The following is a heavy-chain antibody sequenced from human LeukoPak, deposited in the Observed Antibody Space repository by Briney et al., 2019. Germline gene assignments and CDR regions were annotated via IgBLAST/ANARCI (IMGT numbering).Heavy chain of an antibody. J-gene: IGHJ3*02. CDR3: ARGPSYYYDSSGFAFDI. Sequence: GGSLRLSCAASGFTFSSYDMHWLRQATGKGLEWVSAIGTAGDTYYPGPVKGRFTISRENAKNSLYLQMNSLRAGDTAVYYCARGPSYYYDSSGFAFDIWGQGTMVTVSS. CDR2: IGTAGDT. V-gene: IGHV3-13*01. CDR1: GFTFSSYD. D-gene: IGHD3-22*01.